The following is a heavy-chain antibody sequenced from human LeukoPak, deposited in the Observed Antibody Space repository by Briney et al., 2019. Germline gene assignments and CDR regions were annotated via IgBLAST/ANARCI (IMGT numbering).Heavy chain of an antibody. Sequence: SETPSLTCTVPGGSISSYYWSWIRQPPGKGLEWIGYIYYSGSTNYNPSLKSRVTISVDTSKNQFSLKLSSVTAADTAVYYCARHDSLWTHFDYWGQGTLVTVSS. CDR3: ARHDSLWTHFDY. J-gene: IGHJ4*02. CDR2: IYYSGST. D-gene: IGHD3/OR15-3a*01. CDR1: GGSISSYY. V-gene: IGHV4-59*08.